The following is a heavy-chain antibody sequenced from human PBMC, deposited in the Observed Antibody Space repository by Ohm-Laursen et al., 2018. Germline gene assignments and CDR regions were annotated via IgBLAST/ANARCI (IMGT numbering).Heavy chain of an antibody. J-gene: IGHJ4*02. V-gene: IGHV4-39*01. Sequence: SETLSLTCTVSGGSISSSSYYWGWIRQPPGKGLEWIGCIYYSGSTYYNPSLKRRVTISVDTSKNQFSLKLSSVTAADTAVYYCARRSKYSSSGYFDYWGQGTLVTVSS. CDR2: IYYSGST. D-gene: IGHD6-6*01. CDR3: ARRSKYSSSGYFDY. CDR1: GGSISSSSYY.